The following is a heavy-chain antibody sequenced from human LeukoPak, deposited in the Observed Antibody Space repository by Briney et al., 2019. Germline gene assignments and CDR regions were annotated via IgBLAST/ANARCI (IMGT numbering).Heavy chain of an antibody. CDR3: ARDDCSSTSCLLFDH. J-gene: IGHJ4*02. D-gene: IGHD2-2*01. Sequence: GGSLRLSCAASGFTFSSYSMNWVRQAPGKGLEWVSSISSSSSYIYYADSVKGRFTISRDNAKNSLYLQMNSLRAEDTAVYYCARDDCSSTSCLLFDHWGQGTLVTVSS. CDR2: ISSSSSYI. V-gene: IGHV3-21*01. CDR1: GFTFSSYS.